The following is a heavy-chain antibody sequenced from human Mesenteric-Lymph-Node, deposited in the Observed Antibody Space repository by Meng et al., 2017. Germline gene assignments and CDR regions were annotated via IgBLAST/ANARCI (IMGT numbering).Heavy chain of an antibody. CDR1: GYTFTSYG. V-gene: IGHV1-69*05. J-gene: IGHJ4*02. D-gene: IGHD1-26*01. CDR3: ASPDIVGATTGGFDY. CDR2: IIPIFGTA. Sequence: SVKVSCKASGYTFTSYGISWVRQAPGQGLEWMGGIIPIFGTANYAQKFQGRVTITTDESTSTAYMELSSLRSEDTAVYYCASPDIVGATTGGFDYWGQGTLVTVSS.